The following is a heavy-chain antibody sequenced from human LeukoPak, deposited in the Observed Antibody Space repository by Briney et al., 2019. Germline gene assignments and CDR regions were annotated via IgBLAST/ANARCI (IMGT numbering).Heavy chain of an antibody. V-gene: IGHV4-59*01. CDR1: GGSISSYY. CDR2: IHYSGST. D-gene: IGHD4-11*01. Sequence: PSETLSLTCTVSGGSISSYYWSWLRQPPGQGLKWIGYIHYSGSTNYHPSLKSRVTISVDTSKNQFSLKLSSVTAADTAVYYCARGRRAYTFDNWGQGALVTVSS. CDR3: ARGRRAYTFDN. J-gene: IGHJ4*02.